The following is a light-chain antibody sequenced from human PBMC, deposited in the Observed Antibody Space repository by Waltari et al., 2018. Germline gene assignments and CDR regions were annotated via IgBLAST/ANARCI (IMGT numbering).Light chain of an antibody. CDR1: QSVTSSY. CDR3: QQYGSSPRT. Sequence: EIVLTQSPGPLSLSPGERATLSCRASQSVTSSYLAWYQQKPGQAPRLLIYGASSRATCIPDRFSGSGSGTDFTLTISRLEPEDSAVYYCQQYGSSPRTFGQGTKVEIK. CDR2: GAS. J-gene: IGKJ1*01. V-gene: IGKV3-20*01.